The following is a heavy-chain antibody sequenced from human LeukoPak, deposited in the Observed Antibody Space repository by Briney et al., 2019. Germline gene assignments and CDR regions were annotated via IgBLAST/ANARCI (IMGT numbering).Heavy chain of an antibody. J-gene: IGHJ1*01. CDR2: INHSGSS. CDR3: ARGGKYQLLTLHLLGYFQH. CDR1: GGSFSGYY. Sequence: PSETLSLTCAVYGGSFSGYYWSWIRQPPGKGLEWIGEINHSGSSNYNPSHKSRVTISVDTSKNQFSLMLSSVTAADTAVYYCARGGKYQLLTLHLLGYFQHWGQGTLVTVSS. D-gene: IGHD2-2*01. V-gene: IGHV4-34*01.